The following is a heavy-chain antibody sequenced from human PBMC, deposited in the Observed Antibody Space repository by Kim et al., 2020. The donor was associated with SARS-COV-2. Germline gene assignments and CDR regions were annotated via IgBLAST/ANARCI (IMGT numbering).Heavy chain of an antibody. CDR1: GYTFTSYA. CDR2: INAGNGNT. V-gene: IGHV1-3*01. CDR3: ARGPQLERFRLNWFDP. Sequence: ASVKVSCKASGYTFTSYAMHWVRQAPGQRLEWMGWINAGNGNTKYSQKFQGRVTITRDTSASTAYMELSSLRSEDTAVYYCARGPQLERFRLNWFDPWGQGTLVTVSS. D-gene: IGHD1-1*01. J-gene: IGHJ5*02.